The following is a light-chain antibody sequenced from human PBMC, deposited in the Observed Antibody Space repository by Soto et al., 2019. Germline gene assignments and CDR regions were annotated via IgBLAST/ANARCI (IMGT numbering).Light chain of an antibody. CDR2: WAS. J-gene: IGKJ4*01. CDR1: QSVLYSSNNKNY. Sequence: DIVMTQSPDSLAVSLGERATINCKSSQSVLYSSNNKNYLAWYQQKPGQPPKLLMYWASTRESGVPDRFSGSGSGTDFTLTISSLQAEDVAVYYCQQYYSTLLTFRGGTKVEIK. V-gene: IGKV4-1*01. CDR3: QQYYSTLLT.